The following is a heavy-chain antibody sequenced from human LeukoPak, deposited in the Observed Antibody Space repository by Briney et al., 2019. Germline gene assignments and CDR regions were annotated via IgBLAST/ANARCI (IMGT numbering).Heavy chain of an antibody. CDR3: AKDRYSSGWYVDY. Sequence: PGGSLRLSCAAAGFTFSSYGMHWVSQAPGKGLEWVAFIRYDGSNKYYADSVKGRFTISRDNSKNTLYLQMNSLRAEDTAVYYCAKDRYSSGWYVDYWGQGPLVTVSS. CDR1: GFTFSSYG. CDR2: IRYDGSNK. J-gene: IGHJ4*02. D-gene: IGHD6-19*01. V-gene: IGHV3-30*02.